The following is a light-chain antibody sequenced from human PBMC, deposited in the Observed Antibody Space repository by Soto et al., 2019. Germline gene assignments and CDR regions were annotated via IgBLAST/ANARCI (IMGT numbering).Light chain of an antibody. V-gene: IGKV3-20*01. J-gene: IGKJ4*01. CDR2: GAS. CDR3: QHNGSSNLT. CDR1: QSVDSIF. Sequence: EVVLTQSPGTLSLSPGERDTLSCRASQSVDSIFFAWYQQKARHAPSLLIYGASSRSTGIPDRFSGSGSGTHFTLTISRLEPVDFGVYYCQHNGSSNLTFGGGTKVEI.